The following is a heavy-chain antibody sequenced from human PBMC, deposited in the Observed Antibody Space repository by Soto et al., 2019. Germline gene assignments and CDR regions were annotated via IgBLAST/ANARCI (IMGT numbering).Heavy chain of an antibody. CDR2: INPNSGGT. V-gene: IGHV1-2*02. Sequence: ASVKVSCKASGYTFTGYYMHWVRQAPGQGLEWMGWINPNSGGTNYAQKFQGRVTMTRDTSISTAYMELSRLRSDDTAVYHCAKQGGLGKDAFDFWGQGTMVTVSS. CDR3: AKQGGLGKDAFDF. J-gene: IGHJ3*01. CDR1: GYTFTGYY. D-gene: IGHD3-16*01.